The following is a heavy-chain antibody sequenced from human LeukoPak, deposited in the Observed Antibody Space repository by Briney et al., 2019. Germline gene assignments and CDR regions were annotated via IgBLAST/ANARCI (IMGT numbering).Heavy chain of an antibody. D-gene: IGHD3-3*01. Sequence: GGSLRLSCAASGFTFSSYGMHWVRQAPGMGLEWVAFIRYDGSNKYYADSVKGRFTISRDNSKNTLYLQMNSLRAEDTAVYYCEIWSGYYKDFDYWGQGTLVTVSS. CDR1: GFTFSSYG. CDR2: IRYDGSNK. J-gene: IGHJ4*02. CDR3: EIWSGYYKDFDY. V-gene: IGHV3-30*02.